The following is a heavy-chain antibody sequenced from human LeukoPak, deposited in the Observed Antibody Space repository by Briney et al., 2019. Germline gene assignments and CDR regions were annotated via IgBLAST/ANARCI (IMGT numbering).Heavy chain of an antibody. J-gene: IGHJ4*02. CDR3: ARLVPTSGSYDHPYYFDY. Sequence: SETLSLTCAVYGGSFSGYYWSWIRQPPGKGLEWIGEIDHSGSTNYNPSLKSRVTISVDTSKNQFSLKLSSVTAADTAVYYCARLVPTSGSYDHPYYFDYWGQGTLVTVSS. CDR2: IDHSGST. V-gene: IGHV4-34*01. D-gene: IGHD1-26*01. CDR1: GGSFSGYY.